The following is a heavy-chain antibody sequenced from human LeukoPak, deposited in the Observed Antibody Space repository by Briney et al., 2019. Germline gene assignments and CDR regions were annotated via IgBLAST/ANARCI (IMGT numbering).Heavy chain of an antibody. CDR3: ASGAAAGMNYMDV. V-gene: IGHV4-30-2*01. Sequence: SETLSLTCTVSGGSISSGGYYWSWIRQPPGKGLEWIGYIYHSGSTYYNPSLKSRVTISVDRSKNQFSLKLSSVTAADTAVYYCASGAAAGMNYMDVWGKGATVTVSS. CDR1: GGSISSGGYY. CDR2: IYHSGST. J-gene: IGHJ6*03. D-gene: IGHD6-13*01.